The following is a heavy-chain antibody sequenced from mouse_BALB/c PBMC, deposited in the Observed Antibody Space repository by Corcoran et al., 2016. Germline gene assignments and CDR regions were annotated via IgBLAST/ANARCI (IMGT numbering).Heavy chain of an antibody. D-gene: IGHD2-1*01. V-gene: IGHV14-3*02. J-gene: IGHJ4*01. Sequence: EVQLQQSGAELVKPGASVKLSCTASGFNIKDTYMNWVKQRPEQGLEWIGRIDPANGNTKYDPKFQGKATITADTSSNTAYLQLSSLTSEDTAVYYCARGGLPHWGQGTSVTVSS. CDR2: IDPANGNT. CDR1: GFNIKDTY. CDR3: ARGGLPH.